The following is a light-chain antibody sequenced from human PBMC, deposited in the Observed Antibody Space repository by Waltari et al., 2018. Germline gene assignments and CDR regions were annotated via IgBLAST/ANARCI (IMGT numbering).Light chain of an antibody. CDR2: QDS. Sequence: SYELTQPPSVSVSPGQTASITCSGDDLGNKYVCWYQQKPGQSPIRVIFQDSKLPAGVPERFSGSNAENAATLTISVTQAVDEADYYCQAWDSNTGVFGTGTRVTVL. V-gene: IGLV3-1*01. CDR1: DLGNKY. J-gene: IGLJ1*01. CDR3: QAWDSNTGV.